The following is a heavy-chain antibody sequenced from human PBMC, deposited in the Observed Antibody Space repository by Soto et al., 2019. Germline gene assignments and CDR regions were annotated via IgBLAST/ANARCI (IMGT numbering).Heavy chain of an antibody. CDR3: VRDCSGGGCYSVSGMDV. D-gene: IGHD2-15*01. CDR1: GDSIRSFY. Sequence: QVQLQESVPGLVKPSKTLSLTCTVSGDSIRSFYWSWIRQTAGKGLEWKGRLYLSGSTDYNPSVESRVSMSVARSKTQCSLKLTSVTAAATAVYYCVRDCSGGGCYSVSGMDVWGQGTTVTASS. CDR2: LYLSGST. V-gene: IGHV4-4*07. J-gene: IGHJ6*02.